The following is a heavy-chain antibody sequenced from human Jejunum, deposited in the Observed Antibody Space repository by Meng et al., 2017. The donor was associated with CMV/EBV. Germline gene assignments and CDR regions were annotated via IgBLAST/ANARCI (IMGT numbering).Heavy chain of an antibody. D-gene: IGHD3-3*01. V-gene: IGHV3-30*04. CDR1: GFTFSSP. CDR2: VSHDGSNE. CDR3: VRDPGVDF. Sequence: LTCVASGFTFSSPIHWVRQAPGKGLEWVAVVSHDGSNEHYADSVKGRFTISRDNSKNTLYLQMNSLRTEDTAVYYCVRDPGVDFWGQGTLVTVSS. J-gene: IGHJ4*02.